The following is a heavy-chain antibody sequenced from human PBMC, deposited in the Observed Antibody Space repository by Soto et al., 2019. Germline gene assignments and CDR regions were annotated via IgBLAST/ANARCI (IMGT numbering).Heavy chain of an antibody. J-gene: IGHJ4*02. Sequence: EVQLVESGGGLVQPGGSLRLSCVASGFTFSDAWMTWVHQAPGKGLEWVGRIKSKANGGTTDYTAPPKGRFTILRDDSKNTVYLQMNSLKAEDTAVYFCTTNYYYDSPDYPGYWGQGTLVTVSS. D-gene: IGHD3-22*01. CDR3: TTNYYYDSPDYPGY. CDR1: GFTFSDAW. CDR2: IKSKANGGTT. V-gene: IGHV3-15*01.